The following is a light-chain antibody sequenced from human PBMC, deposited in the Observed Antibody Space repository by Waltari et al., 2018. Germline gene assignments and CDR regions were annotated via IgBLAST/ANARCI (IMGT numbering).Light chain of an antibody. CDR2: EDT. Sequence: SYELTQPPSVSVSPGQAATITCHVDLLTKKFTYWFQQKSGQAPVMVIYEDTKRLSAIPERFSGSSSGTTAALTITGAQVEDEADYYCYSTDIFRSERGVFGGGTKLLVL. V-gene: IGLV3-10*01. J-gene: IGLJ2*01. CDR1: LLTKKF. CDR3: YSTDIFRSERGV.